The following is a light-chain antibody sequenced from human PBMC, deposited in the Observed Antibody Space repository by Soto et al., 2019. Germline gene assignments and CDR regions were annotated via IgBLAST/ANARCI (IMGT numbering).Light chain of an antibody. CDR2: DAS. V-gene: IGKV1-33*01. CDR1: QDISNY. CDR3: QQYDNLRT. Sequence: DIQMTQSPSSLSASVGDRVTITCQASQDISNYFNWYQQKPGKAPKLLIYDASNLETGVPSRFSGSGSGTDFTFTISSLQPEDIATYYWQQYDNLRTFGQGTKLEIK. J-gene: IGKJ2*01.